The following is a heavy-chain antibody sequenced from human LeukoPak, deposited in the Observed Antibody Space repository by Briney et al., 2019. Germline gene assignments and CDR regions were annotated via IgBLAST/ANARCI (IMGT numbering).Heavy chain of an antibody. D-gene: IGHD3-3*01. V-gene: IGHV6-1*01. CDR2: TYYRSKWYN. Sequence: SQTLSLTCAISGDSVSSNSAAWNWIRQFPSRGLEWLGRTYYRSKWYNDYAVSVKSRITINPDTSKNQFSLQLNSVTPEDTAVYYCARSYYDFWSGPTRYYYYYGMDVWGQGTTVTVSS. J-gene: IGHJ6*02. CDR3: ARSYYDFWSGPTRYYYYYGMDV. CDR1: GDSVSSNSAA.